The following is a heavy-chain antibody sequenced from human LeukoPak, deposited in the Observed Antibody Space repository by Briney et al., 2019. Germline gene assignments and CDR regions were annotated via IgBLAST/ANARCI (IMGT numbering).Heavy chain of an antibody. Sequence: GGSLRLSCAASGFTFSDNYMTWVRQAPGKGLEWVSVIYSGGGTYYADSVKGRFTISRDNSKNTLYLQMNSLRAEDTAVYYCARAGYYGLNAFDIWGQGTRVTVSS. CDR3: ARAGYYGLNAFDI. V-gene: IGHV3-53*01. CDR1: GFTFSDNY. CDR2: IYSGGGT. J-gene: IGHJ3*02. D-gene: IGHD1-26*01.